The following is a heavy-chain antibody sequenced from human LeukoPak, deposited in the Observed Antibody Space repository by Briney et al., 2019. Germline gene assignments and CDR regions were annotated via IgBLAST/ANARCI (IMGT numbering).Heavy chain of an antibody. J-gene: IGHJ4*02. CDR3: ARGDYYDSSGYYFLDY. CDR2: IYSGGST. V-gene: IGHV3-66*01. D-gene: IGHD3-22*01. CDR1: GFTVSSNY. Sequence: GRSLRLSCAASGFTVSSNYMSWVRQAPGKGLEWDSVIYSGGSTYYADSVKGRFTISRDNSKNTLYLQMNSLRAEDTAVYYCARGDYYDSSGYYFLDYWGQGTLVTVSS.